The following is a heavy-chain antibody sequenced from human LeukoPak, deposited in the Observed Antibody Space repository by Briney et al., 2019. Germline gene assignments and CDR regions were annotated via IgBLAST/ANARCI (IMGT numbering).Heavy chain of an antibody. CDR1: GDSISSSSYY. V-gene: IGHV4-39*01. Sequence: PSETLSLTCTISGDSISSSSYYWGWIRLPPGKGLEWIGDIYYRGSTYYSPSLKSRVSISIDTSNNQFSLTLNSVTAADTALYFCARRRYYDSTGYLDWGQGTLVTVSS. D-gene: IGHD3-22*01. J-gene: IGHJ1*01. CDR2: IYYRGST. CDR3: ARRRYYDSTGYLD.